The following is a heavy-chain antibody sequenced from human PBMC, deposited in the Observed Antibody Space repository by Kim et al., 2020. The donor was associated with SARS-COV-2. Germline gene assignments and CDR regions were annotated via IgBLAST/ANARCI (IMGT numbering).Heavy chain of an antibody. J-gene: IGHJ4*02. D-gene: IGHD2-15*01. CDR3: ARSDIVVVVAATPTHYFDY. V-gene: IGHV1-3*01. Sequence: GRVTITRDTSASTAYMELSSLRSEDTAVYYCARSDIVVVVAATPTHYFDYWGQGTLVTVSS.